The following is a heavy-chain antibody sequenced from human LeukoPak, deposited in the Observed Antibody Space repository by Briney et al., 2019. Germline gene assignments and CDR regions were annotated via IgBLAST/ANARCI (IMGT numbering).Heavy chain of an antibody. CDR3: ARDTSHYYDFWSGYRGTHFDY. D-gene: IGHD3-3*01. V-gene: IGHV3-21*01. CDR1: GFTFSRYS. Sequence: GGSLRLSCAASGFTFSRYSMNWVRQAPGKGLEWVSSIGGSNTYIYYADSVKGRFTISRDNAKNSLYLQMNSLRAEDTAVYYCARDTSHYYDFWSGYRGTHFDYWGQGTLVTVSS. J-gene: IGHJ4*02. CDR2: IGGSNTYI.